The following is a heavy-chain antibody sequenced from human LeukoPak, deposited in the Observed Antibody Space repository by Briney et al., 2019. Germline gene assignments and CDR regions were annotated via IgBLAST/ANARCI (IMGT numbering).Heavy chain of an antibody. Sequence: ASVKVSCKASVYTFTDYHMHWVRQAPGQGREWVGWINPNSGGTNYAQKFQGRVTMTRDTSIRTAYMGLSRLRSDDTAVYYCARDRAVAGRIKNWFDPWGQGTLVTVSS. D-gene: IGHD6-19*01. CDR3: ARDRAVAGRIKNWFDP. CDR2: INPNSGGT. J-gene: IGHJ5*02. V-gene: IGHV1-2*02. CDR1: VYTFTDYH.